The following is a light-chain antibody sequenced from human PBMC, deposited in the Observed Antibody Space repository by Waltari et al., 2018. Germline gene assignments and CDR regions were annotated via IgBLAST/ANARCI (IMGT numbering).Light chain of an antibody. CDR1: SLSSYY. Sequence: SSELTQDPAVSVAMGQTVRITCQGDSLSSYYASWYQQRPGQAPILVIYDTNNRPSGVPDRFSGSSSHNTGSLTITGAQAEDEASYYCHSRDASGVAGSFGGGTKLTVL. J-gene: IGLJ2*01. CDR2: DTN. CDR3: HSRDASGVAGS. V-gene: IGLV3-19*01.